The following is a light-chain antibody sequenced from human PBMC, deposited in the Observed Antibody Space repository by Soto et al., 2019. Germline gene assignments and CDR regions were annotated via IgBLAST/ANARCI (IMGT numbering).Light chain of an antibody. J-gene: IGLJ1*01. CDR1: SSNIGNNA. V-gene: IGLV1-36*01. Sequence: QSVLTQPPSVSEAPRQRVTISCSGSSSNIGNNAVNWYQQLPGTAPKLLIYSNDLRPSGVPDRFSGSKSGTSASLAISGLQSEDEADYYCAAWDDSLNGVYVFGTGTKVTVL. CDR2: SND. CDR3: AAWDDSLNGVYV.